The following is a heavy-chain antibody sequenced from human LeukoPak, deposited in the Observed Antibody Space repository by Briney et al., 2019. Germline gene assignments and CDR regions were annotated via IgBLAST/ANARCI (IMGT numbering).Heavy chain of an antibody. D-gene: IGHD2-15*01. V-gene: IGHV1-69*13. Sequence: ASVKVSCKASGGTFSSYAISWVRQALGQGLEWMGGIIPIFGTANYAQKFQGRVTITADESTSTAYMELSSLRSEDTAVYYCARDRKLDCSGGSCYGKDFDYWGQGTLVTVSS. J-gene: IGHJ4*02. CDR1: GGTFSSYA. CDR3: ARDRKLDCSGGSCYGKDFDY. CDR2: IIPIFGTA.